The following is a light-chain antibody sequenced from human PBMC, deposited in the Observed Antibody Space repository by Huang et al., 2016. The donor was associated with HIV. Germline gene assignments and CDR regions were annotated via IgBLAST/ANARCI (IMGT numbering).Light chain of an antibody. CDR3: MQALQTPLLT. Sequence: DIVMTQSTLSLPVTPREPASISCRSSQSLLHSNGYNYLDWYLQKPGQSPQLLIYLGSNRASGVPDRFSGSGSGTDFTLKISRVEADDVGVYYCMQALQTPLLTFGGGTKVEIK. J-gene: IGKJ4*01. V-gene: IGKV2-28*01. CDR2: LGS. CDR1: QSLLHSNGYNY.